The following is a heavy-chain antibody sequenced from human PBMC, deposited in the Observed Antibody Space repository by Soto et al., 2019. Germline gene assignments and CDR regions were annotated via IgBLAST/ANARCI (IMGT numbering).Heavy chain of an antibody. CDR2: ISGNSGSI. Sequence: EVQLVESGGGLVQPGRSLRLSCAASGFTFDDYAMHWVRQAPGKGLEWVSGISGNSGSIGYADSVKGRFTISRDNAKNSLYLQMNSLRAEDTALYYWAKGACVSTWVDCYFDFWGRGTLVTVSS. V-gene: IGHV3-9*01. CDR1: GFTFDDYA. D-gene: IGHD3-16*01. CDR3: AKGACVSTWVDCYFDF. J-gene: IGHJ2*01.